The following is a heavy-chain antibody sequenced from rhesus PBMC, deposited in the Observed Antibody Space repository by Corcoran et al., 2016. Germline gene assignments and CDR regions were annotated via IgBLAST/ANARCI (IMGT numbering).Heavy chain of an antibody. CDR1: GGSISDSYY. Sequence: QVQLQESGPGLVKPSETLSLTCAVSGGSISDSYYWNWIRQPPGKGLEWIGKIYGSSGSTYYNPSLKSRVTLSLDTSKNQFSLKLTSVTAADTAVYYCARDREYYNIWTGYYDAFDFWGQGLRVTVSS. V-gene: IGHV4S7*01. CDR3: ARDREYYNIWTGYYDAFDF. J-gene: IGHJ3*01. D-gene: IGHD3-3*01. CDR2: IYGSSGST.